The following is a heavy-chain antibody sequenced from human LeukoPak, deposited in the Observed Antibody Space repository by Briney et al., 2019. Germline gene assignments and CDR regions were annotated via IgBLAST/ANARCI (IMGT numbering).Heavy chain of an antibody. V-gene: IGHV3-23*01. Sequence: GGSLRLSCAASGFTFSSCAMTWVRQAPGKWLEWVSAISGGGGSTYYADSVKGRFTISRDSSKNTLSLQMNSLRAEDTAVYYCAKDAAYDYVWGSYRLDYWGQGTLVTVSS. CDR1: GFTFSSCA. CDR2: ISGGGGST. CDR3: AKDAAYDYVWGSYRLDY. J-gene: IGHJ4*02. D-gene: IGHD3-16*02.